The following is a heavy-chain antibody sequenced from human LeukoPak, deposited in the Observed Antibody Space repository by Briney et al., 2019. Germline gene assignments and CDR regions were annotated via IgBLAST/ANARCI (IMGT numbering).Heavy chain of an antibody. Sequence: GASVKVSCKASGYTFTSYGISWVRQAPGQGLEWMGWISAYNGNTNYAQKLQGRVTMTTDTSTRTAYMELRSLRSDDTAVYYCARSPIAAAGPVTWYYYYYGMDVWGQGTTVTVSS. CDR1: GYTFTSYG. D-gene: IGHD6-13*01. CDR2: ISAYNGNT. J-gene: IGHJ6*02. V-gene: IGHV1-18*01. CDR3: ARSPIAAAGPVTWYYYYYGMDV.